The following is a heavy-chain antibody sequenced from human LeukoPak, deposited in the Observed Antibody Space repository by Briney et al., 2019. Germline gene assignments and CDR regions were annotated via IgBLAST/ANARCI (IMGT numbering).Heavy chain of an antibody. CDR2: IYYSGST. V-gene: IGHV4-39*01. CDR3: ARLGKGYSYGYGDYFDY. J-gene: IGHJ4*02. CDR1: GGSISSSSYY. D-gene: IGHD5-18*01. Sequence: SETLSLTCTVSGGSISSSSYYWGWIRQPPGKGLEWFGSIYYSGSTYYNPSLKSRVTISVDTSKNQFSLKLSSVTAADTAVYYCARLGKGYSYGYGDYFDYWGQGTLVTVSS.